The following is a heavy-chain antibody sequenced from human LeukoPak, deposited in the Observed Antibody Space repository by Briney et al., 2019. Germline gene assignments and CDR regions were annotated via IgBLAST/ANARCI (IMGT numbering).Heavy chain of an antibody. CDR3: ARSSGWSTPKFDY. CDR2: IYYSGST. CDR1: GGSISSGGYY. Sequence: SETLSLTCTVSGGSISSGGYYWSWIRQHPGTGLEWIGYIYYSGSTYYNPSLKSRVTLSVDTSKNQFSLKLSSVTAADTAVYYCARSSGWSTPKFDYWGQGTLVTVSS. J-gene: IGHJ4*02. V-gene: IGHV4-31*03. D-gene: IGHD6-19*01.